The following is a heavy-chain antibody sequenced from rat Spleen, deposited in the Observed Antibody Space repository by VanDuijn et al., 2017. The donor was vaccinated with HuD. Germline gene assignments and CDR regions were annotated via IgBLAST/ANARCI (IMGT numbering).Heavy chain of an antibody. D-gene: IGHD1-2*01. Sequence: QVQLKESGPGLVQPSQTLSLTCTVSGFSLSNSGVIWVRQPPGKGLEWMGVIWGNGSPDYNSVLKSRLSISRDTSKSQVYLRMNSLQTEDTATYYCARADIGAIYTDGIWGQGVMVTVSS. J-gene: IGHJ2*01. V-gene: IGHV2-13*01. CDR3: ARADIGAIYTDGI. CDR1: GFSLSNSG. CDR2: IWGNGSP.